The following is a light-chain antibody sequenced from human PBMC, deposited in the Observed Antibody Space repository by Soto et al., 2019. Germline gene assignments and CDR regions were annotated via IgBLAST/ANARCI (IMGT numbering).Light chain of an antibody. CDR2: EDN. Sequence: NFMLTQPHSVSESPGKTVTISCTRSSGSIASNYVQWYQQRPGSAPTTVIYEDNRRPSGVPDRFSGSIDSSSNSASLTISGLKTEDEADYYCQSYDSSIPVVFGGGTQLTVL. J-gene: IGLJ2*01. V-gene: IGLV6-57*04. CDR3: QSYDSSIPVV. CDR1: SGSIASNY.